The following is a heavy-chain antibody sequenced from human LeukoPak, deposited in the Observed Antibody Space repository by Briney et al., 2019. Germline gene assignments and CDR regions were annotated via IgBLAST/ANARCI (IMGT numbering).Heavy chain of an antibody. V-gene: IGHV3-23*01. CDR3: AKGTDVLLWFGELGLLDI. Sequence: GGSLRLSCAASGFTFSSYAMSWARQAPGKGLEWVSAISGSGGSTYYADSVKGRFTISRDNSKNTLYLQMNSLRAEDTAVYYCAKGTDVLLWFGELGLLDIWGQGTMVTVSS. CDR2: ISGSGGST. D-gene: IGHD3-10*01. CDR1: GFTFSSYA. J-gene: IGHJ3*02.